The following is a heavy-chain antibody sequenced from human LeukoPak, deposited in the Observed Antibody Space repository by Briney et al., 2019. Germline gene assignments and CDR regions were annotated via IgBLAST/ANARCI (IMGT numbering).Heavy chain of an antibody. D-gene: IGHD3-22*01. CDR2: MYSSGST. Sequence: SETLSLTCTVSGGSISSYYWTWIRQPPGKGLEWIGYMYSSGSTNYNPSLRSRVTTSLDASKNQFSLKLSSVTAADTAVYYCARAFADYYDSSGYYMTVDAFDIWGQGTMVTVSS. CDR3: ARAFADYYDSSGYYMTVDAFDI. J-gene: IGHJ3*02. CDR1: GGSISSYY. V-gene: IGHV4-59*01.